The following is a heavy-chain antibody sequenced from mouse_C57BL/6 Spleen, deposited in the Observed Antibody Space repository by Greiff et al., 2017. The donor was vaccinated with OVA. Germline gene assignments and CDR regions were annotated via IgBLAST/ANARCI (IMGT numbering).Heavy chain of an antibody. Sequence: EVKLMESGGGLVKPGGSLKLSCAASGFTFSSYAMSWVRQTPEKRLEWVATISDGGSYTYYPDNVKGRFSISRDNAKNHLFLQMSHLKSEDTAMYYSARDDSYAKDDWGQGASVTVSS. V-gene: IGHV5-4*01. CDR2: ISDGGSYT. J-gene: IGHJ4*01. CDR1: GFTFSSYA. CDR3: ARDDSYAKDD.